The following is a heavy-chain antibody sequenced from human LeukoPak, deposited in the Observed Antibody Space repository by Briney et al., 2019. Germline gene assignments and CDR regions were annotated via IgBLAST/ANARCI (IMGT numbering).Heavy chain of an antibody. V-gene: IGHV2-70*01. CDR2: IDWDDDK. D-gene: IGHD3-3*01. J-gene: IGHJ4*02. CDR3: ARTYVTIFGVADFDY. Sequence: SGPALVKPTQTLTLTCTFSGFSLSTSGVCVSWIRQPPGKALEWLALIDWDDDKYYGTSLKTRLTISKDTSKNQVVLTMTNMDPVDTATYYCARTYVTIFGVADFDYWGQGTLVTVSS. CDR1: GFSLSTSGVC.